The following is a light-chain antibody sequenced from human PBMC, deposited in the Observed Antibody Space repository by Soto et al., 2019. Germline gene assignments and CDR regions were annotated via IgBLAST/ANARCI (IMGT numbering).Light chain of an antibody. CDR2: SNN. V-gene: IGLV1-44*01. CDR1: SSDFGVYNY. CDR3: AAWDDSLNGPV. Sequence: QSALTQPASVSGSPGQSITISCTGTSSDFGVYNYVSWYQLHPGKAPKLLIDSNNRRPSGVPDRFSGSMSGTSASLAISGLQSEDEADYYCAAWDDSLNGPVFGGGTKLTVL. J-gene: IGLJ3*02.